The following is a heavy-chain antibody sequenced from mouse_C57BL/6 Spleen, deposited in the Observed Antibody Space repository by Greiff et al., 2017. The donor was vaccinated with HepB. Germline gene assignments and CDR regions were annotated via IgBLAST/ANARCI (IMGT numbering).Heavy chain of an antibody. CDR1: GYTFTSYW. Sequence: QVQLKQPGAELVKPGASVKMSCKASGYTFTSYWITWVKQRPGQGLEWIGDIYPGSGSTNYNEKFKSKATLTVDTSSSTAYMQLSSLTSEDSAVYYCARHYGYDDYFDYWGQGTTLTVSS. CDR2: IYPGSGST. CDR3: ARHYGYDDYFDY. V-gene: IGHV1-55*01. J-gene: IGHJ2*01. D-gene: IGHD2-2*01.